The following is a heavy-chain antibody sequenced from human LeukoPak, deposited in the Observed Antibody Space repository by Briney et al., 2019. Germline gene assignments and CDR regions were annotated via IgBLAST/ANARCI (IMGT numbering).Heavy chain of an antibody. CDR3: AKGGAATMRDGYNYYYYYMEV. CDR2: ISGTGGHT. CDR1: GITFSSHA. J-gene: IGHJ6*03. D-gene: IGHD5-24*01. V-gene: IGHV3-23*01. Sequence: PVGSLRLSCAASGITFSSHAMSWVRQAPGEGLGWVSLISGTGGHTYYGDSVKGRFTISRDNSTNRLYLQMNSLRPEDTAVYYCAKGGAATMRDGYNYYYYYMEVWGRGTTVTVSS.